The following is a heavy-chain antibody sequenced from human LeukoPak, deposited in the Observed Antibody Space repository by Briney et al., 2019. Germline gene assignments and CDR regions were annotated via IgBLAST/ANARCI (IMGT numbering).Heavy chain of an antibody. CDR3: ARIPVVDDAFDI. CDR2: TYYSGST. D-gene: IGHD4-23*01. CDR1: GGSISSSSYY. Sequence: PSETLSLTCSVSGGSISSSSYYWGWIRQPPGKGLEWIGSTYYSGSTYYNPSLKSRVTISVDTSKSQFSLKLSSVTAADTAVYYCARIPVVDDAFDIWGQGTMVTVSS. V-gene: IGHV4-39*01. J-gene: IGHJ3*02.